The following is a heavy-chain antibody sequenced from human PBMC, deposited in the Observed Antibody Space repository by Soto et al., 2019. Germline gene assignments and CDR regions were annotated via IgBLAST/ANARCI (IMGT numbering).Heavy chain of an antibody. CDR1: VGSISSISYY. CDR2: IYYTVST. J-gene: IGHJ4*02. D-gene: IGHD1-26*01. Sequence: PSETLSLTCTVSVGSISSISYYWGWIRQPPGKGLEWIGSIYYTVSTYYNPSLKSRVTMSVDTSNNQFSLNLNSVTAADTAVYYCASRYSGAYYSGGIDYWGQGTLVTVSS. CDR3: ASRYSGAYYSGGIDY. V-gene: IGHV4-39*01.